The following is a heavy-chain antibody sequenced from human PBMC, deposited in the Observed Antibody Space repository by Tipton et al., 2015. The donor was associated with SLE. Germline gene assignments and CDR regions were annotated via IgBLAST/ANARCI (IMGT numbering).Heavy chain of an antibody. CDR3: AKGDYGDYLHYFEY. D-gene: IGHD4-17*01. V-gene: IGHV3-23*01. J-gene: IGHJ4*02. Sequence: SLRLSCAASGFLFNSYALSWVRQAPGKGLEWVSAISGSGYRTYYADSVKGRFTISRDSSKNTLYLQMNSLRAEDTAVYYCAKGDYGDYLHYFEYWGQGTLVTVSS. CDR1: GFLFNSYA. CDR2: ISGSGYRT.